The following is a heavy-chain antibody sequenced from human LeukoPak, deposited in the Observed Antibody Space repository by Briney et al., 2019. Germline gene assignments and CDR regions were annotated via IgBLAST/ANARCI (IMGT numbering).Heavy chain of an antibody. CDR3: ARDYSGSYGY. Sequence: SVEVSGKASVGTFSSYAISWVPQSPGQGLGWMGGIIPIFGTANYAQKFQGRVTITADESTRTAYMALSRLRTEDTAVYCCARDYSGSYGYWGQGTLVTVSS. CDR2: IIPIFGTA. V-gene: IGHV1-69*01. D-gene: IGHD1-26*01. J-gene: IGHJ4*02. CDR1: VGTFSSYA.